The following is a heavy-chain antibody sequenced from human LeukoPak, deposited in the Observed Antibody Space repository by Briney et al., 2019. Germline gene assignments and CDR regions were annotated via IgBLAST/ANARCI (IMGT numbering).Heavy chain of an antibody. CDR3: AGEEYSYGPPYFDY. Sequence: GGSLRLSCAASGFTFSDNYMSWIRQAPGKGLEWVSYISRSGSTIYYADSVKGRFTISRGNAKNSLYLQMNSLRAEDTAVYYCAGEEYSYGPPYFDYWGQGTLVTVSS. V-gene: IGHV3-11*04. CDR1: GFTFSDNY. J-gene: IGHJ4*02. CDR2: ISRSGSTI. D-gene: IGHD5-18*01.